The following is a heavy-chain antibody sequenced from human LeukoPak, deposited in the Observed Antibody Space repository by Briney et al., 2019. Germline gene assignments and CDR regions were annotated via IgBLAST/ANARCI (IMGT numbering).Heavy chain of an antibody. CDR1: GYTFTDYY. Sequence: GASVKVSCRASGYTFTDYYMSWVRQAPGHGLEWMGWIDPHSGGTKYAQKFQGRVTMTRDTSISTAYMELSRLRFDDTAVYYCAREYYDSGGRKHAFDIWGQGTMVTVSS. V-gene: IGHV1-2*02. CDR3: AREYYDSGGRKHAFDI. CDR2: IDPHSGGT. D-gene: IGHD3-22*01. J-gene: IGHJ3*02.